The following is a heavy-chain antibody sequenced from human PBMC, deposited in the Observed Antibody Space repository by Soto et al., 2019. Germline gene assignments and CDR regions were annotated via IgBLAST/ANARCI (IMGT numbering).Heavy chain of an antibody. CDR2: ISHNGNRK. J-gene: IGHJ4*02. CDR3: FEPTSYFDY. Sequence: PGGSLRLSCVVSGFNFSPYAMHWVRQAPGKGLEWIAVISHNGNRKYYADSVQGRFTISRDNSKNTLCLQMTSLRADDTAVYYCFEPTSYFDYWGQGTLVTVS. V-gene: IGHV3-30*04. D-gene: IGHD3-9*01. CDR1: GFNFSPYA.